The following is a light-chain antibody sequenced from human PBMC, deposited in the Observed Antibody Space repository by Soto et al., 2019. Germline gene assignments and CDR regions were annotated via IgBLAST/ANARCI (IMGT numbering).Light chain of an antibody. CDR1: QSVLYSPNNMNY. V-gene: IGKV4-1*01. CDR3: QQYYTTPFT. Sequence: DIVMTQSPDSLAVSLGERATINCKSSQSVLYSPNNMNYLAWYQEKPGQPPKLLIYWASTRESGVPDRFSGSGSGTDFTLTISSLQAEDVAVYYCQQYYTTPFTFGPGTKVDIK. J-gene: IGKJ3*01. CDR2: WAS.